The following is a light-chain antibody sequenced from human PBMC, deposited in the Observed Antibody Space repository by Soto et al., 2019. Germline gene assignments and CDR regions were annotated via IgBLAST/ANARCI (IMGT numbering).Light chain of an antibody. V-gene: IGKV3-11*01. J-gene: IGKJ1*01. CDR3: QHYGSSRT. Sequence: EIVLTQSPATLSLSPGERATLSCRTSQSVSSYLAWYQQKPGQPPRLLIYDASSRATGIPARFSGSGSGTDFTLTISSLEPEDFAVYFCQHYGSSRTFGQGTKVDIK. CDR2: DAS. CDR1: QSVSSY.